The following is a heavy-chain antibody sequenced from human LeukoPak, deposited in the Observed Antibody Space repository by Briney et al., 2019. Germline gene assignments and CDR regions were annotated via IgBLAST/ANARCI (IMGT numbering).Heavy chain of an antibody. Sequence: SETLSLTCTVSGGSISSSSYYWGWIRQPPGKGLEWIGSIYYSGSTYYNPSLKSRVTISVDTSKNQFSLKLSSVTAADTAVYYCARARNLSWMVRGVIGSWGQGTLVTVSS. V-gene: IGHV4-39*07. CDR3: ARARNLSWMVRGVIGS. CDR2: IYYSGST. J-gene: IGHJ4*02. CDR1: GGSISSSSYY. D-gene: IGHD3-10*01.